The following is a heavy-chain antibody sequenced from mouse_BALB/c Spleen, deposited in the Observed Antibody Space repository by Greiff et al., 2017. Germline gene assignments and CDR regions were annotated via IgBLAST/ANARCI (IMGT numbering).Heavy chain of an antibody. CDR2: INSNGGST. V-gene: IGHV5-6-3*01. Sequence: EVMLVESGGGLVQPGGSLKLSCAASGFTFSSYGMSWVRQTPDKRLELVATINSNGGSTYYPDSVKGRFTISRDNAKNTLYLQMSSLKSEDTAMYYCARDKGQAVDYWGQGTTLTVSS. CDR1: GFTFSSYG. CDR3: ARDKGQAVDY. D-gene: IGHD3-2*02. J-gene: IGHJ2*01.